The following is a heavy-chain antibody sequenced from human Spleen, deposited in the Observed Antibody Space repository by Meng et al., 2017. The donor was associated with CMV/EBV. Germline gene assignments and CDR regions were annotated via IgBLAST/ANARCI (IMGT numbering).Heavy chain of an antibody. CDR3: ARDRVAGTGYFDY. V-gene: IGHV4-34*01. CDR1: GGSFSGYY. CDR2: IYYSGST. J-gene: IGHJ4*02. Sequence: GSLRLSCAVYGGSFSGYYWSWIRQPPGKGLEWIGSIYYSGSTYYNPSLKSRVTISVDTSKNQFSLKLSSVTAADTAVYYCARDRVAGTGYFDYWGQGTLVTVSS. D-gene: IGHD6-19*01.